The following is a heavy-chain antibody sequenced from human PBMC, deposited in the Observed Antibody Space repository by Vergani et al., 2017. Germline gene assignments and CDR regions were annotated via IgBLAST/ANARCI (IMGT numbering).Heavy chain of an antibody. Sequence: QVQLVQSGAEVKKPGASVKVSCKASGYTFTGYYMHWVRQAPGQGLEWMGWINPNSGGTNYAQKFQGRVTMTRDTSISTAYMELSRLRFDDTAGYYWARRGAYSSGWYDTDYWGQGTLVTVSS. J-gene: IGHJ4*02. V-gene: IGHV1-2*02. CDR1: GYTFTGYY. D-gene: IGHD6-19*01. CDR2: INPNSGGT. CDR3: ARRGAYSSGWYDTDY.